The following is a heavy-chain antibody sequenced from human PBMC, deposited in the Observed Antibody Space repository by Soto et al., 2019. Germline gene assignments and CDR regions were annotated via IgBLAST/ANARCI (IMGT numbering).Heavy chain of an antibody. V-gene: IGHV4-39*01. CDR3: ASISMIENGFDY. CDR1: GGSISSPNYY. J-gene: IGHJ4*02. CDR2: IYHTGST. D-gene: IGHD3-22*01. Sequence: QLQLQESGPGLVKPSETLSLTCTVSGGSISSPNYYWGWIHQPPGKGLEWIGNIYHTGSTHYNPSLKSRVPISIDTSKNQFSLKLSSVTAADTAVYYCASISMIENGFDYWGQGTLVTVSS.